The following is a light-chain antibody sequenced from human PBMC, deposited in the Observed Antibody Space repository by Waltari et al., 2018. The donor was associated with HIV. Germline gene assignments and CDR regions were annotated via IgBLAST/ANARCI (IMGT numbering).Light chain of an antibody. CDR1: QSVRSN. CDR3: QQYNNWPPYT. CDR2: GAS. V-gene: IGKV3-15*01. J-gene: IGKJ2*01. Sequence: VMTQSPATLSVSPGERATLSCRASQSVRSNLAWYQQKPGQAPRLLIYGASTRATGIPLRFSGSGSGTDFSLTISSLQSEDFAIYYCQQYNNWPPYTFGQGTKLEIK.